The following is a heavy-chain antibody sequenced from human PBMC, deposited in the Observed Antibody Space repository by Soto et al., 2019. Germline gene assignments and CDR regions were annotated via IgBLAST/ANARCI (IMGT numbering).Heavy chain of an antibody. D-gene: IGHD7-27*01. CDR3: AGGWGRIFDY. CDR2: INHSGST. Sequence: QVQLQQWGAGLLKPSETLSLTCAVYGGSFSGYYWNWIRQPPGKGLEWIGEINHSGSTNYNPSLTRRFTISVDTSKIQSSLTLSSVAAAVTAVYYCAGGWGRIFDYWAQGTLVTVSS. J-gene: IGHJ4*02. CDR1: GGSFSGYY. V-gene: IGHV4-34*01.